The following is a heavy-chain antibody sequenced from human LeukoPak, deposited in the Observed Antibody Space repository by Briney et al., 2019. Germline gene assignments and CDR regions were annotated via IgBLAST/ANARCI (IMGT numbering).Heavy chain of an antibody. V-gene: IGHV3-74*01. D-gene: IGHD3-3*02. CDR1: GFTFSSYW. CDR2: INTDGSST. J-gene: IGHJ6*03. Sequence: GGSLRLSCAASGFTFSSYWMHWVRQAPGKGLVWVSRINTDGSSTSYADSVKGRFTISRDNAKNALYLQMNSLRAEDTAVYYCAKEPGSYISYYYYYYMDVWGKGTTVTVSS. CDR3: AKEPGSYISYYYYYYMDV.